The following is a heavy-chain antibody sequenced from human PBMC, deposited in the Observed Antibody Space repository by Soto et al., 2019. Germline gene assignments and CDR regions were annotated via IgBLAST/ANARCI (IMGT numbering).Heavy chain of an antibody. V-gene: IGHV4-30-4*01. CDR2: IQLRGTT. CDR1: GDSISSGDHY. J-gene: IGHJ4*02. Sequence: SETLSLTCTVSGDSISSGDHYWSWIRQPPGKGLECIEYIQLRGTTYYNPSLKSRLSISVDTSKNQFSLKLTSVTAADTAVYYCARGRGYGYGIDYWGQGALVT. CDR3: ARGRGYGYGIDY. D-gene: IGHD5-18*01.